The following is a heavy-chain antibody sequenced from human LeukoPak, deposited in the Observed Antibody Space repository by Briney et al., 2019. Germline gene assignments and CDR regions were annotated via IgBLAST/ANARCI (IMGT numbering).Heavy chain of an antibody. CDR3: ARNGYYYDSSGYYYDY. CDR1: GFTFSSYW. D-gene: IGHD3-22*01. V-gene: IGHV3-74*01. CDR2: INSDGRST. J-gene: IGHJ4*02. Sequence: SGGSLTLSCAASGFTFSSYWMHWVRQAPGKGLVWVSRINSDGRSTSYADSVKGRFTISRDNAKNTLYLQMNSLRAEDTAVYYCARNGYYYDSSGYYYDYWGQGTLVTVSS.